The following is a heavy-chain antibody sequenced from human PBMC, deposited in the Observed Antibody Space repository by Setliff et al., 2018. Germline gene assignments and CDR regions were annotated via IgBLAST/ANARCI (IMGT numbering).Heavy chain of an antibody. V-gene: IGHV5-51*01. CDR1: GYSFTDYW. CDR2: IYPGNADT. J-gene: IGHJ5*02. Sequence: GESLKISCKGSGYSFTDYWIAWVRQTPGKGLEWLGTIYPGNADTRYSPSFQGQVTISTDTSINTAFLQWNNLKASDTAVYYCARRGVRFFNWFDPWGQGTLVTVSS. D-gene: IGHD2-8*02. CDR3: ARRGVRFFNWFDP.